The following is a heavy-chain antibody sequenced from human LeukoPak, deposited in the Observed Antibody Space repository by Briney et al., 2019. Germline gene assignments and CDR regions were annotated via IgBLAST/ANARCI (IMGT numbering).Heavy chain of an antibody. CDR3: ASSGPIAVAFFDY. Sequence: PGGSLRLSCAASGFTFSSYSMHWVRQAPGKGLEWVSSISGTSNYIYYGDSVKGRFTISRDDAKNSQYLQMNSLRAEDTAVYYCASSGPIAVAFFDYWARESWSPSPQ. J-gene: IGHJ4*02. CDR2: ISGTSNYI. CDR1: GFTFSSYS. D-gene: IGHD6-19*01. V-gene: IGHV3-21*01.